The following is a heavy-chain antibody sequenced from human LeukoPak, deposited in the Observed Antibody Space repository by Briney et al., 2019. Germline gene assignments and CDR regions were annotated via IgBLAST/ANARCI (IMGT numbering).Heavy chain of an antibody. CDR3: ARAPPPYDSSGYDY. CDR1: GYTFTGYY. V-gene: IGHV1-2*04. J-gene: IGHJ4*02. CDR2: INPNSGGT. Sequence: GASVKASCKASGYTFTGYYMHWVRQAPGQGLEWMGWINPNSGGTNYAQKFQGWVTMTRDTSISTAYMELSRLRSDDTAVYYCARAPPPYDSSGYDYWGQGTLVTVSS. D-gene: IGHD3-22*01.